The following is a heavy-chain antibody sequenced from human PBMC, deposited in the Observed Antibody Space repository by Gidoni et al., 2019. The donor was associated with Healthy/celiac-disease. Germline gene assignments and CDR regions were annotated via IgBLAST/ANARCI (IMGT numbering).Heavy chain of an antibody. D-gene: IGHD5-12*01. Sequence: EVQLVVSGVVLVQPSSSLRLSCAASGFTFDDYAMHWVRQAPGKGLEWVSGISWNSGSRGYADSVKGRFTISRDNAKNSLYLQMNSLRAEDTALYYCAKGSPIVATIQSFDYWGQGTLVTVSS. J-gene: IGHJ4*02. CDR2: ISWNSGSR. V-gene: IGHV3-9*01. CDR3: AKGSPIVATIQSFDY. CDR1: GFTFDDYA.